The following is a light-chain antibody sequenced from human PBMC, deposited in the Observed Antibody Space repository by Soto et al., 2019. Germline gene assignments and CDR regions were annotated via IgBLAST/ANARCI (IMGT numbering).Light chain of an antibody. CDR2: DAS. CDR1: QSISRW. V-gene: IGKV1-5*01. J-gene: IGKJ1*01. Sequence: DNRINKSAATLSASLGDRGTTTCRASQSISRWLTWYQQKPGKAPKLLIYDASSLESGVPSRFSGSGSGTEFTLTISSLQPDDFATYYCQQYNSYSPWAFGQGTKVDIK. CDR3: QQYNSYSPWA.